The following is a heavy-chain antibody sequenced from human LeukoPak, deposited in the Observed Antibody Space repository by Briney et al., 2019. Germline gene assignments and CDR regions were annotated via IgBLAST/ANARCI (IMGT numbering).Heavy chain of an antibody. CDR2: IYYSGST. D-gene: IGHD1-26*01. J-gene: IGHJ3*02. CDR3: ARWCGSYYYCQLNAFDI. V-gene: IGHV4-61*01. CDR1: GGSVSSGSYY. Sequence: KSSETLSLTCTVSGGSVSSGSYYYSWIRQPPGKGLEWFAYIYYSGSTNYNPSLKSRVTISVDTSKNQFSLKLSSVTAADTAVYYCARWCGSYYYCQLNAFDIWGQGTMVTVSS.